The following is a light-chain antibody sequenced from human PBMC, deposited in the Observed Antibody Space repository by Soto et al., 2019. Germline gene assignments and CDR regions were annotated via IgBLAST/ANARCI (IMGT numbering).Light chain of an antibody. CDR2: TAS. Sequence: DIQMTQSPSSLSASVGDRATITWLASQAIRNCLAWYQQKPGKAPELLIYTASTLESGVPSRFSGRGSGTDFTLTISSLQAEDFATYYCQQANSFPLTFGGGTKVDIK. CDR3: QQANSFPLT. J-gene: IGKJ4*01. V-gene: IGKV1-12*01. CDR1: QAIRNC.